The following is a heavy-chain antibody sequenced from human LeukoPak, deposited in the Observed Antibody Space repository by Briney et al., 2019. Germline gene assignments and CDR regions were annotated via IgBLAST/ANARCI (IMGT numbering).Heavy chain of an antibody. CDR2: INPSGGST. D-gene: IGHD3-22*01. CDR3: ARDLNYYDSSGYYPDY. J-gene: IGHJ4*02. V-gene: IGHV1-46*01. Sequence: ASVKVSCKASGYTFTSYYMHWVRQAPGQGLEWMGIINPSGGSTSYAQKFQGRVTMTRDTSTSTVYMELSSLRSEDMAVYYCARDLNYYDSSGYYPDYWGQGTLVTVSS. CDR1: GYTFTSYY.